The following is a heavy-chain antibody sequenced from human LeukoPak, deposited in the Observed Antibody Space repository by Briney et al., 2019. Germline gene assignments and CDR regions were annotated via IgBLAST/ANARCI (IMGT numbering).Heavy chain of an antibody. Sequence: GGSVRLSCEASGFTFSGYSMNWVRQAPGKGLEWVSYITSSSTTTYYADSVKGRFTISRDNAKNSLYLQMNSLRDEDTALYYCARNRAYAFDYWGQGTLVTVSS. CDR2: ITSSSTTT. D-gene: IGHD5-12*01. CDR3: ARNRAYAFDY. V-gene: IGHV3-48*02. CDR1: GFTFSGYS. J-gene: IGHJ4*02.